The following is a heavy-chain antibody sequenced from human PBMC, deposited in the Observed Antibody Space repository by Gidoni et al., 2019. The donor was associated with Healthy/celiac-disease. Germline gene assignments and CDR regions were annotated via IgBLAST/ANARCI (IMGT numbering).Heavy chain of an antibody. D-gene: IGHD3-3*01. J-gene: IGHJ4*02. CDR3: AKGPTYYDFWSGFPAGDY. V-gene: IGHV3-23*01. CDR2: ISGSGGST. Sequence: EVQLLESGGGLVQPGGSLRLSCAASGFHFSSFAMSWVRQAPGKGLEWVSAISGSGGSTYYADSVKGRFTISRDNSKNTLYLQMNSLRAEDTAVYYCAKGPTYYDFWSGFPAGDYWGQGTLVTVSS. CDR1: GFHFSSFA.